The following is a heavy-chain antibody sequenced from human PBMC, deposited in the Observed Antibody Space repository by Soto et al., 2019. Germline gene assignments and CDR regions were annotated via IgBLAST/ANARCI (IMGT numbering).Heavy chain of an antibody. CDR1: GFTFSSYG. V-gene: IGHV3-30*18. CDR2: ISFDGSNG. D-gene: IGHD1-26*01. J-gene: IGHJ6*02. Sequence: QVQLVESGGGVVQPGRSLRLSRGGSGFTFSSYGMRWVRQAPGKGLEWVAAISFDGSNGYYGDSVKGRFTISRDNSKNTLYLQMNSLRPEDTAVYYCAKDGNWELLPSTGMDVWGQGTTVTVSS. CDR3: AKDGNWELLPSTGMDV.